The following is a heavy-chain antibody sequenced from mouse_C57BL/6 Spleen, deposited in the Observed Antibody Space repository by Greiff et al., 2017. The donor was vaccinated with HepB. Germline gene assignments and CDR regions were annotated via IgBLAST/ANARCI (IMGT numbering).Heavy chain of an antibody. V-gene: IGHV2-2*01. CDR2: IWSGGST. J-gene: IGHJ1*03. CDR1: GFSLTSYG. Sequence: QVQLQQSGPGLVQPSQSLSITCTVSGFSLTSYGVHWVRQSPGKGLEWLGVIWSGGSTDYNAAFIFRLSISKDNSKSQVFFKMNSLQADDTAIYYCARRSDYDDFDVWGTGTTVTVSS. CDR3: ARRSDYDDFDV. D-gene: IGHD2-4*01.